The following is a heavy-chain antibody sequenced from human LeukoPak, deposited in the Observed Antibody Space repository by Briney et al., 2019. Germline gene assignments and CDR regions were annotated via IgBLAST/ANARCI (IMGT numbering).Heavy chain of an antibody. CDR3: AGTIRYCSGGSCYSDAFDI. D-gene: IGHD2-15*01. Sequence: GESLTISCKGSGYSFTSYWIGWVRQMPGKGLEWMGIIYPGDSDTRYSPSFQGQVTISADKSISTAYLQWSSLKASDTAMYYCAGTIRYCSGGSCYSDAFDIWGQGTMVTVSS. CDR1: GYSFTSYW. V-gene: IGHV5-51*01. CDR2: IYPGDSDT. J-gene: IGHJ3*02.